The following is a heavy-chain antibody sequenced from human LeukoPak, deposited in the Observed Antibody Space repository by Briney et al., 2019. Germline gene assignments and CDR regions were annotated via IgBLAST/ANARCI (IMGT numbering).Heavy chain of an antibody. V-gene: IGHV3-72*01. D-gene: IGHD6-25*01. Sequence: PGGSLRLSCAASGFTFSSYSMNWVRQAPGKGLEWVGRSRNKANSYTTEYAASVKGRFSISRDDSKNSLYLQMNSLKSEDTAVYYCGRLSSSSGGYWGQGTLVTVSS. CDR1: GFTFSSYS. CDR3: GRLSSSSGGY. CDR2: SRNKANSYTT. J-gene: IGHJ4*02.